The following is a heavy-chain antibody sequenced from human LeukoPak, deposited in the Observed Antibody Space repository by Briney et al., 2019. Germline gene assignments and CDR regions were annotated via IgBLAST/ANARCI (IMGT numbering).Heavy chain of an antibody. CDR2: IYTSGST. D-gene: IGHD6-19*01. CDR3: ARGYQAVAGTY. CDR1: GGSISSGSYY. V-gene: IGHV4-61*02. J-gene: IGHJ4*02. Sequence: SQTLSLTCTVSGGSISSGSYYWSWIRQPAGKGLEWIGRIYTSGSTNYNPSLKGRVTISVDTSKNQFSLKLSSVTAADTAVYYCARGYQAVAGTYWGQGTLVTVSS.